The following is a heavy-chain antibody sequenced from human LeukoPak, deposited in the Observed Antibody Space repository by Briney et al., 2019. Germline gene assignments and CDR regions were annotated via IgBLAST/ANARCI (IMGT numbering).Heavy chain of an antibody. CDR3: ARDPLDCSGGSCYLYMDV. J-gene: IGHJ6*03. Sequence: ASVKVSCKGAGYAFTSCYIHWVRQGPGQGLGLVGVVNPSGASTIYAKKFQGRVTMTREMSTSTVYMELSSLRSEDTAVYYCARDPLDCSGGSCYLYMDVWGKGTTVTVSS. V-gene: IGHV1-46*01. D-gene: IGHD2-15*01. CDR1: GYAFTSCY. CDR2: VNPSGAST.